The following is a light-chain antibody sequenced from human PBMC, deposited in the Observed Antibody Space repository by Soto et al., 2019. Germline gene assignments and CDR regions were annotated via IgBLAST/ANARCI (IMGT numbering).Light chain of an antibody. CDR1: QSVSSY. V-gene: IGKV3-11*01. J-gene: IGKJ1*01. CDR2: DAS. CDR3: QQRCNWSPGT. Sequence: EIVLTQSPATLSLSPGERATLSCRASQSVSSYLAWYQQKPGQAPRLLIYDASNRATGIPARFSGSGSGTDFTLTISSLEPEDFAVYYCQQRCNWSPGTFGQGTKVKIK.